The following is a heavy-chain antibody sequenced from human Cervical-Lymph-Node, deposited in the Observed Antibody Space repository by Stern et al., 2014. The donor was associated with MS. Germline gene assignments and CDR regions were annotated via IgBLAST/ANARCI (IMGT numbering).Heavy chain of an antibody. CDR2: IWYDGSNP. V-gene: IGHV3-33*01. J-gene: IGHJ4*02. Sequence: VQLVESGGGVVQPGRSLRLSCAASGFSFSRYAMHWVRQAPGKGLEWVALIWYDGSNPYYADSATGRFTISRDNFKNTLYLQMNSLRAEDTAVYYCASAYSSSHYYFDYWGQGTLVTVSS. CDR3: ASAYSSSHYYFDY. CDR1: GFSFSRYA. D-gene: IGHD6-13*01.